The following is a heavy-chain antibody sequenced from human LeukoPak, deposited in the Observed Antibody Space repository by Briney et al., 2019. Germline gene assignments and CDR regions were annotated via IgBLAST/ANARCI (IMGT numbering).Heavy chain of an antibody. CDR3: ARGPAYYDILTKKQEEYYFDY. D-gene: IGHD3-9*01. CDR2: INHSGST. Sequence: SETLSLTCAVYGGSFSGYYWSWIRQPPGKGLEWSGEINHSGSTNYNPSLKSRVTISVDTSKNQFSLKLSSVTAADTAVYYCARGPAYYDILTKKQEEYYFDYWGQGTLVTVSS. J-gene: IGHJ4*02. CDR1: GGSFSGYY. V-gene: IGHV4-34*01.